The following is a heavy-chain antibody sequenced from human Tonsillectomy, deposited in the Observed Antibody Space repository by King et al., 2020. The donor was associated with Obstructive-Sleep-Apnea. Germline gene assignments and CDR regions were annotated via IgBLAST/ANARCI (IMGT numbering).Heavy chain of an antibody. J-gene: IGHJ4*02. V-gene: IGHV3-9*01. CDR1: GFTFDDYA. CDR3: AKDIYSGWYEGHFEN. Sequence: QLVQSGGGLVQPGRPLRLSCGASGFTFDDYAMHWVRQAPGKGLEWVSGISWNSGSIGYADSVKGRFTISRDNTKNSVYLQMNSLRGEDTAMYYCAKDIYSGWYEGHFENWGQGALVTVSS. D-gene: IGHD6-19*01. CDR2: ISWNSGSI.